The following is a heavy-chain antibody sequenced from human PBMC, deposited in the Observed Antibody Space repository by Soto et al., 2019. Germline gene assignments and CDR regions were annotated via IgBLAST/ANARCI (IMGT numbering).Heavy chain of an antibody. V-gene: IGHV3-7*03. J-gene: IGHJ2*01. Sequence: EVQLVESGGGLVQPGGSLRLSCAASGFTFSSYWMSWVRQAPGKGLEWVANIKQDGSEKYYVDSVKGRFTISRDNAKNSLYLQMNSLRAEDTAVYYCARLAGGWLQFNWYFDLWGRGTLVTVSS. D-gene: IGHD5-12*01. CDR1: GFTFSSYW. CDR3: ARLAGGWLQFNWYFDL. CDR2: IKQDGSEK.